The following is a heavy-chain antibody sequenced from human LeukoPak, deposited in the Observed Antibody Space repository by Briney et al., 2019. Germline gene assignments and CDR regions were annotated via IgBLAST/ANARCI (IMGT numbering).Heavy chain of an antibody. Sequence: GGPLRLSCAASGSTFSSYGMSWVRQAPGKGLEWVSGISGSGSGTYYAHSVRGRFTISRDNSKNTLYLQMNSLRAEDTAVYYCAKDPYYTSGSHDDWGQGTLVTVSS. CDR3: AKDPYYTSGSHDD. J-gene: IGHJ4*02. CDR1: GSTFSSYG. D-gene: IGHD3-10*01. V-gene: IGHV3-23*01. CDR2: ISGSGSGT.